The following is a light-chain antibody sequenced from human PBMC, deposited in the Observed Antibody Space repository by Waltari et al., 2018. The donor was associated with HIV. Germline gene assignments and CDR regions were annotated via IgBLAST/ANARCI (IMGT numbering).Light chain of an antibody. CDR1: SNNIGTYV. J-gene: IGLJ1*01. Sequence: QSALTQEASVSGTVGQSITLSCTGNSNNIGTYVVGLYRQISHGAPKTVIFGNSLPSGIPDRFSGSESGTTASLTISGLQPEDEADYYCSTWDFSLSAHVFGTGTKVTVL. CDR3: STWDFSLSAHV. CDR2: FGN. V-gene: IGLV1-36*01.